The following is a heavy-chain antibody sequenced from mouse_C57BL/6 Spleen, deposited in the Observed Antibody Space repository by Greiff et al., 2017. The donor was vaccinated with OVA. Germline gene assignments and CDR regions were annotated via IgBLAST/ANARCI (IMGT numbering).Heavy chain of an antibody. CDR3: ARSLITTVWYFDV. V-gene: IGHV1-7*01. CDR2: INPSSGYT. Sequence: QVQLQQSGAELAKPGASVKLSCKASGYTFTSYWMHWVKQRPGQGLEWIGYINPSSGYTKYNQKFKDKATLTADKSSSTAYMQLSSLTYEDSAVYYCARSLITTVWYFDVWGTGTTVTVSS. CDR1: GYTFTSYW. D-gene: IGHD1-1*01. J-gene: IGHJ1*03.